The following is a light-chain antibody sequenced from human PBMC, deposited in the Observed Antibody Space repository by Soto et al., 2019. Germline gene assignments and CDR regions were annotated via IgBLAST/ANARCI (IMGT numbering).Light chain of an antibody. J-gene: IGLJ2*01. Sequence: QSALTQPASVSGSPGQSITISCTGTSSDVGGYNYVSWYQQNPGNAPKLMIYEVSNRPSGVSDRFSGSKSGNTASLTISGLQAEDEDDYYCSSYTTSSTLVFGGGTKLTVL. CDR2: EVS. CDR1: SSDVGGYNY. V-gene: IGLV2-14*01. CDR3: SSYTTSSTLV.